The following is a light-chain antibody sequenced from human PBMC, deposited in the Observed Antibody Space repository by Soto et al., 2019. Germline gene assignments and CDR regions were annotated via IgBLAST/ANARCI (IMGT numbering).Light chain of an antibody. J-gene: IGKJ2*01. CDR1: QSVSSSN. V-gene: IGKV3-20*01. CDR2: GAS. CDR3: QQYGDSPPT. Sequence: EIVLTQSPGTLSLSPGQRATLSCWASQSVSSSNLAWYQQKPGQAPRLLIYGASSRVTGIPDRISGSGSGTDFTLTISRLEPEDFAVYYCQQYGDSPPTFGQGTKLEIK.